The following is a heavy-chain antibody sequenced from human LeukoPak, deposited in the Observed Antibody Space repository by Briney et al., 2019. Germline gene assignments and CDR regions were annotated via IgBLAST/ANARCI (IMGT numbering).Heavy chain of an antibody. CDR1: GYTFTSYA. Sequence: ASVKVSCKASGYTFTSYAMHWVRQAPGQRLEWMGWSNAGNGNTKYSQEFQGRVTITRDTSASTAYMELSSLRSEDTAVYYCARDQGSMIVVRTTNWYFDLWGRGTLVTVSS. J-gene: IGHJ2*01. CDR3: ARDQGSMIVVRTTNWYFDL. D-gene: IGHD3-22*01. V-gene: IGHV1-3*02. CDR2: SNAGNGNT.